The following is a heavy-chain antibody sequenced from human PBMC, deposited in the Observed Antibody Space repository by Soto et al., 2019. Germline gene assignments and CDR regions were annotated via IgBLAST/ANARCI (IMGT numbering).Heavy chain of an antibody. V-gene: IGHV4-30-4*01. CDR1: GGSISSGDYY. D-gene: IGHD4-17*01. Sequence: QVQLQESGPGLVKPSQTLSLTCTVSGGSISSGDYYWSWIRQPPGKGLEWIGYIYYSGSTYYNPSLKSRVTISVDTSKNQFSLKLSSVTAADTAVYYCARDTTVPRVDYYYGMDVWGQGTTVTVSS. J-gene: IGHJ6*02. CDR3: ARDTTVPRVDYYYGMDV. CDR2: IYYSGST.